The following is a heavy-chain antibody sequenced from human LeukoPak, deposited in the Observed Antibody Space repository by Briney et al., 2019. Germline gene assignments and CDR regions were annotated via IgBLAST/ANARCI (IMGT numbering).Heavy chain of an antibody. J-gene: IGHJ4*02. CDR1: GFTFTTHA. V-gene: IGHV3-33*01. CDR2: IWSDEKTT. Sequence: PGGSLRLSCAASGFTFTTHAMHWVRQAPGKGLEGVAMIWSDEKTTHYVDSVKGRFTISRDNSKNTVDLRMNGLRAEDTAVYYCTRDPPKSGWSFDYWGQGTLVTVSS. CDR3: TRDPPKSGWSFDY. D-gene: IGHD6-19*01.